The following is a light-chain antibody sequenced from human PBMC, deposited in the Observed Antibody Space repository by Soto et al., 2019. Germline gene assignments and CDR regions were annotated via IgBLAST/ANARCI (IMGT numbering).Light chain of an antibody. J-gene: IGKJ4*01. CDR2: GAS. CDR1: QSVYNN. Sequence: EIVMTQSPATLSVSPGDRATLSCRATQSVYNNLAWYQQKPGQAPRLLIYGASTRAAGIPDRFSGSGSGTEFTLTIANLQSEDLAIYYCQQNSHWPLTFGGGTKVEI. CDR3: QQNSHWPLT. V-gene: IGKV3-15*01.